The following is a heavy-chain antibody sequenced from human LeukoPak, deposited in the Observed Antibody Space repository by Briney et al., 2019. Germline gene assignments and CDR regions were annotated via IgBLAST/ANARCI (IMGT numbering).Heavy chain of an antibody. CDR1: GFTFSSYA. J-gene: IGHJ4*02. Sequence: PGGSLRLSCAASGFTFSSYAMHWVRQAPGKGLEWVAVISYDGSNKYYADSVKGRFTISRDNSKNTLYLQMNSLRAEDTAVYYCAKDPAVTTSYWGQGTLVTVSS. CDR3: AKDPAVTTSY. CDR2: ISYDGSNK. V-gene: IGHV3-30-3*01. D-gene: IGHD4-11*01.